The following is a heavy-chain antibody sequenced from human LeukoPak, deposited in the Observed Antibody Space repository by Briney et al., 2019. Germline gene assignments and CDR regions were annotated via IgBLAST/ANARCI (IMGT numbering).Heavy chain of an antibody. J-gene: IGHJ6*03. CDR1: GFPFSTYD. CDR3: AKGSCSSHICYYSITWTS. Sequence: PGGSLRLSCAASGFPFSTYDMTWVRQAPGKGLEWVSAIRVTDGSAYYADSVKGRFTISRDNSKNTLYLQMNSLRAEDTAKYYCAKGSCSSHICYYSITWTSGAKGPRSPSP. CDR2: IRVTDGSA. D-gene: IGHD3-10*01. V-gene: IGHV3-23*01.